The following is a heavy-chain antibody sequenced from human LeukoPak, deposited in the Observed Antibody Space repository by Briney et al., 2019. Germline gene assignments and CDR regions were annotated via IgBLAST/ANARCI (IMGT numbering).Heavy chain of an antibody. D-gene: IGHD6-13*01. J-gene: IGHJ3*02. V-gene: IGHV1-2*02. CDR2: INPNSGGT. Sequence: ASVKVSCKASGYTFTGHYMHWVRQAPGQGLEWMGWINPNSGGTNYAQKFQGRVTMTWDTSISTAYMELSRLRSDDTAVYYCARGYSSSWYDAFDIWGQGTMVTVSS. CDR1: GYTFTGHY. CDR3: ARGYSSSWYDAFDI.